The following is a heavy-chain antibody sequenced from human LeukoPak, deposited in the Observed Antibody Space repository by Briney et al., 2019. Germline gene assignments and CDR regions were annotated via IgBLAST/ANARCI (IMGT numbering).Heavy chain of an antibody. D-gene: IGHD3-22*01. V-gene: IGHV3-23*01. CDR1: GFTFSSYA. CDR2: ISGSGGST. J-gene: IGHJ4*02. CDR3: AKDQYYYDSSGYFVY. Sequence: GGSLRLSCAASGFTFSSYATSWVRQAPGKGLEWVSAISGSGGSTYYADSVKGRFTISRDNSKNTLYLQMNSLRAEDTAVYYCAKDQYYYDSSGYFVYWGQGTLVTVSS.